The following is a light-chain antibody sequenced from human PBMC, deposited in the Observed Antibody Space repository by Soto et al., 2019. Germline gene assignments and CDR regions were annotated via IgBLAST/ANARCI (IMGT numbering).Light chain of an antibody. CDR3: AAWDDSLNGVV. CDR1: GSNIGSNY. Sequence: QLVLTQPPSASGTPGQRVTISCSGGGSNIGSNYVFWYQHLPGTAPKLLIYSHNVRPSGVPDRFVGSTSGTSASLAISGLRSEDEGDYHCAAWDDSLNGVVFGGGTKLTVL. V-gene: IGLV1-47*02. CDR2: SHN. J-gene: IGLJ3*02.